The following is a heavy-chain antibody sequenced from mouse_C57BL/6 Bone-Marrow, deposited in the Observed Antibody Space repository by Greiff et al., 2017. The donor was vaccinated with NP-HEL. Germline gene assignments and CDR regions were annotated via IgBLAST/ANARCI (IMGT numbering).Heavy chain of an antibody. CDR3: VREDGSSSPWFAY. D-gene: IGHD1-1*01. V-gene: IGHV10-3*01. CDR2: IRSKSSNYAT. CDR1: GFTFNTYA. Sequence: EVKLVESGGGLVQPKGSLKLSCAASGFTFNTYAMHWVRQAPGKGLEWVASIRSKSSNYATYYADSVKDRFTISRDDSQSMLYLQMNNLKTEDTAMYYCVREDGSSSPWFAYWGQGTLVTVSA. J-gene: IGHJ3*01.